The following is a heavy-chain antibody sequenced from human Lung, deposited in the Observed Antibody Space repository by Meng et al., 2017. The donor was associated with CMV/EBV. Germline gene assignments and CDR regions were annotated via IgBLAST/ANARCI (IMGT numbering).Heavy chain of an antibody. J-gene: IGHJ4*02. CDR1: GFTFSSYW. CDR3: ASVRYYYDSSGYPYY. Sequence: GGSXRLXCAASGFTFSSYWMSWVRQAPGKGLEWVANIKQDGSEKYYVDSVKGRFTISRDNAKNSLYLQMNSLRAEGTAVYYCASVRYYYDSSGYPYYWGQGTLVTVSS. D-gene: IGHD3-22*01. CDR2: IKQDGSEK. V-gene: IGHV3-7*01.